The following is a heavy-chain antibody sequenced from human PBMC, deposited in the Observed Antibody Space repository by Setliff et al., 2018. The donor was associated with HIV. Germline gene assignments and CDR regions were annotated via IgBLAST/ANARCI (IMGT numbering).Heavy chain of an antibody. CDR1: GGSLSGFY. CDR3: ARGRKKTLAVSGTRYFGF. CDR2: VTHSGST. J-gene: IGHJ4*02. D-gene: IGHD6-19*01. V-gene: IGHV4-34*01. Sequence: SETLSLTCAVYGGSLSGFYWTFIRQSPGKGLEWIGEVTHSGSTTYDPSLKSRITISVDTSKNQFSLKLTSVTAADMGVYYCARGRKKTLAVSGTRYFGFWGQGTLVTV.